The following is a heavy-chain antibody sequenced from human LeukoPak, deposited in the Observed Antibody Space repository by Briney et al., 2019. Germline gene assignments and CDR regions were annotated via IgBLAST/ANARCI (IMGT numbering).Heavy chain of an antibody. CDR2: INPNSGGT. D-gene: IGHD5-18*01. J-gene: IGHJ3*02. V-gene: IGHV1-2*02. Sequence: ASVKVSCKASGYTFTGYYMHWVRQAPGQGLEWMGWINPNSGGTNYAQKFQGRVTMTRDTSISTAYMELSSLRSEDTAVYYCATSGYSYGYANDAFDIWGQGTMVTVSS. CDR3: ATSGYSYGYANDAFDI. CDR1: GYTFTGYY.